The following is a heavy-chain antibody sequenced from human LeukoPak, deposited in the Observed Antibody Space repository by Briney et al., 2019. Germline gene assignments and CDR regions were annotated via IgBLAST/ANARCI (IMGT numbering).Heavy chain of an antibody. V-gene: IGHV1-2*02. CDR3: ARDGTISYYIDV. J-gene: IGHJ6*03. Sequence: ASVKVSCKASGYTFTGYYMHWVRQAPGQGLEWMGWINPNSGGTNYAQKFQGRVTMPRDTSISTAYKELSRLRSDDTAVYYCARDGTISYYIDVWGKGTTVTVSS. CDR1: GYTFTGYY. D-gene: IGHD3-9*01. CDR2: INPNSGGT.